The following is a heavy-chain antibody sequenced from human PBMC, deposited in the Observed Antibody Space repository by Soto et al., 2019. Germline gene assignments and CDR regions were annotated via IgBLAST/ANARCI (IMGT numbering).Heavy chain of an antibody. CDR3: ARVHVMVVAGSTFDY. CDR1: GYSISGGSY. CDR2: IYHGGTT. J-gene: IGHJ4*01. V-gene: IGHV4-38-2*02. D-gene: IGHD6-19*01. Sequence: SETLSLTCTVSGYSISGGSYWAWIRQPPGKGPEWIASIYHGGTTFYNPSLKSRITISVDTSNNQFSLKLTSVTAADTAVYYCARVHVMVVAGSTFDYWGHGTLVTVSS.